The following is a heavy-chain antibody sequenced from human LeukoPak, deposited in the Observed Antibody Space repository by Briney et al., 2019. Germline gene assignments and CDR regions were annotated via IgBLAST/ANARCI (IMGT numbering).Heavy chain of an antibody. CDR3: ARSRHYDSSGYYYGEFGY. V-gene: IGHV4-59*01. Sequence: PSETLSLTCTVSGGSISSYYWSWIRQPPGKGLEWIGYIYYSGSTNYNPSLKSRVTISVDTSKNQFSLKLSSVTAADTAVYYCARSRHYDSSGYYYGEFGYWGQGTLVTVSS. J-gene: IGHJ4*02. CDR2: IYYSGST. CDR1: GGSISSYY. D-gene: IGHD3-22*01.